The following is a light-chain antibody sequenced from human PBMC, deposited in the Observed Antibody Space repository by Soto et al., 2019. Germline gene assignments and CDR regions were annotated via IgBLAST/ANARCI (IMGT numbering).Light chain of an antibody. CDR3: HQYGSLPPGK. CDR2: GAS. Sequence: EIGLTQYPGTLSLSPGERATLSCRASQSVSSNYLAWYQQKPGQAPRFLIYGASIRASGIPDRFSGSGSGTDFTLTISRLEPENFAVYYWHQYGSLPPGKFGQGTKVEIK. V-gene: IGKV3-20*01. J-gene: IGKJ1*01. CDR1: QSVSSNY.